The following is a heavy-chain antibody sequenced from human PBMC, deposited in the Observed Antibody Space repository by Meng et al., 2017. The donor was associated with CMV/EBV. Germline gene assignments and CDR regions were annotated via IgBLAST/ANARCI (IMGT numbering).Heavy chain of an antibody. CDR2: IYTSGST. D-gene: IGHD5-18*01. CDR3: ARHGDTAMVVGIDY. CDR1: GGSISSYY. V-gene: IGHV4-4*07. Sequence: QVQLQRAAPGLGKPSETLSLTCTVSGGSISSYYWSWIRQPAGKGLEWIGRIYTSGSTNYNPSLKSRVTMSVDTSKNQFSLKLSSVTAADTAVYYCARHGDTAMVVGIDYWGQGTLVTVSS. J-gene: IGHJ4*02.